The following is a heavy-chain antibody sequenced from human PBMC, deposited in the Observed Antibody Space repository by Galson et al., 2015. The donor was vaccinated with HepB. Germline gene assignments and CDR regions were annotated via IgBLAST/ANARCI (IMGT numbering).Heavy chain of an antibody. CDR3: ARDYYCSSTSCYLGAFDI. J-gene: IGHJ3*02. Sequence: TLSLTCTVSGGSISSGSYYWSWIRQPAGKGLEWIGRIYTSGSTNYNPSLKSRVTISVDTSKNQFSLKLSSVTAADTAVYYCARDYYCSSTSCYLGAFDIWGQGTMVTVSS. D-gene: IGHD2-2*01. CDR1: GGSISSGSYY. CDR2: IYTSGST. V-gene: IGHV4-61*02.